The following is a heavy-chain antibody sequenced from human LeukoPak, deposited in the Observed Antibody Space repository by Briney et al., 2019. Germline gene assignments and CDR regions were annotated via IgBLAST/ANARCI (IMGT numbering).Heavy chain of an antibody. J-gene: IGHJ2*01. CDR3: ARQYVDILTGYHRGELYWYFDL. D-gene: IGHD3-9*01. CDR1: SGSINTSNYY. CDR2: VYTSGST. V-gene: IGHV4-61*02. Sequence: SETLSLTCTVSSGSINTSNYYWSWIRQPAGKGLEWIGRVYTSGSTNYNPSLKSRVTISVDTSKNQFSLKLSSVTAADTAVYYCARQYVDILTGYHRGELYWYFDLWGRGTLVTVSS.